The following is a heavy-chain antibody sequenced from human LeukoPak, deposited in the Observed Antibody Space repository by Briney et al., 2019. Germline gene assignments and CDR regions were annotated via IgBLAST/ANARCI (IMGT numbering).Heavy chain of an antibody. D-gene: IGHD3-10*01. Sequence: NPSETLSLTCAVYGGSFSGYYWSWIRQPPGKGLECIGEINHSGSTNYNPSLKSRVTISVDTSKNQFSLKLSSVTAADTAVYYCASWFGELFGNNWFDPWGQGTLVTVSS. CDR2: INHSGST. V-gene: IGHV4-34*01. J-gene: IGHJ5*02. CDR3: ASWFGELFGNNWFDP. CDR1: GGSFSGYY.